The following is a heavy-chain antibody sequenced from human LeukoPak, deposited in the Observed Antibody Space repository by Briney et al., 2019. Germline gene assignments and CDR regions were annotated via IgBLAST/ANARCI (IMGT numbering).Heavy chain of an antibody. J-gene: IGHJ5*02. D-gene: IGHD3-10*01. CDR2: IYYSGST. Sequence: PSETLSLTCAVSGGSISSSNWWSWVRQPPGKGLEWIGYIYYSGSTNYNPSLKSRVTISVDTSKNQFSLKLSSVTAADTAVYYCARSVWYYGSGSYSWFDPWGQGTLVTVSS. CDR1: GGSISSSNW. CDR3: ARSVWYYGSGSYSWFDP. V-gene: IGHV4-4*02.